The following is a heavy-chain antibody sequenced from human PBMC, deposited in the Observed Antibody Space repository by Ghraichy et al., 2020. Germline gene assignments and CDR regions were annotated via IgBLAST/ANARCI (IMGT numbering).Heavy chain of an antibody. CDR3: ARGLCSGGKCDYYYGMDV. CDR1: GFTFSNYW. V-gene: IGHV3-74*03. Sequence: GGSLRLSCAASGFTFSNYWMYWVRQSPGKGLLWVSRIAKDGSFTTYADSVKGRFTISRDNAKDTLYLQMNSLTGEDTAVYYCARGLCSGGKCDYYYGMDVWGQWTTVTVSS. D-gene: IGHD2-15*01. CDR2: IAKDGSFT. J-gene: IGHJ6*02.